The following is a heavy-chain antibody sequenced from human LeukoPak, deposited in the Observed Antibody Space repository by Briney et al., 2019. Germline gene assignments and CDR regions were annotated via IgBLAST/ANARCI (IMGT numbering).Heavy chain of an antibody. CDR3: ARDSSGWYYFDY. J-gene: IGHJ4*02. CDR2: INHSGST. D-gene: IGHD6-19*01. Sequence: SETLSLTCAVYGGSFSGYYWSWIRQPPGKGLEWIGEINHSGSTNYNPSLKSRVTISVDTSKNQFSLKLSSVTAADTAVYYCARDSSGWYYFDYWGQGTLVTVSS. V-gene: IGHV4-34*01. CDR1: GGSFSGYY.